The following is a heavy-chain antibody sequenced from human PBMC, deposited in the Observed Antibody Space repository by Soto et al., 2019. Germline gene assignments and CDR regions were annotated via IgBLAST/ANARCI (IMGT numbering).Heavy chain of an antibody. J-gene: IGHJ6*02. Sequence: QVQLVESGGGVVQPGRSLRLSCAASGFTFSSSAMHWVRQAPGRGLEWVAVISYDGINKYYADSVKGRFTISRDTSKKTLYLQMNSRRAEATAVYYCERGAVAGTYYSVMDVWGQGTTVTVSS. D-gene: IGHD6-19*01. CDR3: ERGAVAGTYYSVMDV. CDR2: ISYDGINK. V-gene: IGHV3-30-3*01. CDR1: GFTFSSSA.